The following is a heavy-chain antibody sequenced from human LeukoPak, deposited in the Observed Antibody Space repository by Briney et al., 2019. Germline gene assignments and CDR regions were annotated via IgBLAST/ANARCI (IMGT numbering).Heavy chain of an antibody. Sequence: SETLSLTCTVSGYSISSGYYWGWIRQPPGKGLEWIGSIYHSGSTYYNPSLKSRVTISVDTSKNQFSLKLSSVTAADTAVYYCATAGGSYYSGWEFDSWGQGTLVTVSS. D-gene: IGHD2-15*01. CDR1: GYSISSGYY. CDR3: ATAGGSYYSGWEFDS. CDR2: IYHSGST. J-gene: IGHJ4*02. V-gene: IGHV4-38-2*02.